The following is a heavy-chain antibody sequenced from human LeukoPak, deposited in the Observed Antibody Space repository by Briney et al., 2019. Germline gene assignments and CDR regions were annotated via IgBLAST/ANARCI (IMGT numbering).Heavy chain of an antibody. J-gene: IGHJ2*01. Sequence: SETLSLTCAVYGGSFSGYYWSWIRQPPGKGLEWIGEINRSGSTNYNPSLKSRVTISVDTSKNQFSLKLSSVTAADTAVYYCAREGSYCGGDCYSSTYHWYFDLWGRGTLVTVSS. CDR3: AREGSYCGGDCYSSTYHWYFDL. CDR2: INRSGST. D-gene: IGHD2-21*02. V-gene: IGHV4-34*01. CDR1: GGSFSGYY.